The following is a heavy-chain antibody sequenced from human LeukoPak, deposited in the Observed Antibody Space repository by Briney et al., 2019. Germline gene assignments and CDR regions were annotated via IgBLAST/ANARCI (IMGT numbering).Heavy chain of an antibody. V-gene: IGHV1-18*04. CDR2: VSTYNENT. J-gene: IGHJ5*02. CDR1: GYTFNTYS. CDR3: ARARGYCSSTSCYYPRHP. D-gene: IGHD2-2*01. Sequence: ASVKVSCKASGYTFNTYSLSWVRQAPGQGLEWMGWVSTYNENTKYAEKFQGRVTMTRDTSISTAYMELSRLRSDDTAVYYCARARGYCSSTSCYYPRHPWGQGTLVTVSS.